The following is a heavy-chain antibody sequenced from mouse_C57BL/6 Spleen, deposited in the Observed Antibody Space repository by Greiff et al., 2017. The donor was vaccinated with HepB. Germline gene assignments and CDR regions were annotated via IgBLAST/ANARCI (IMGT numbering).Heavy chain of an antibody. CDR1: GYTFTSYW. Sequence: QVQLQQPGAELVKPGASVKLSCKASGYTFTSYWMQWVKQRPGQGLEWIGEIDPSDSYTNYNQKFKGKATLTVDTSSSTAYMQLSSLTSEDSAVYYCARSRWDYDEAYWGQGTLVTVSA. D-gene: IGHD2-4*01. J-gene: IGHJ3*01. V-gene: IGHV1-50*01. CDR3: ARSRWDYDEAY. CDR2: IDPSDSYT.